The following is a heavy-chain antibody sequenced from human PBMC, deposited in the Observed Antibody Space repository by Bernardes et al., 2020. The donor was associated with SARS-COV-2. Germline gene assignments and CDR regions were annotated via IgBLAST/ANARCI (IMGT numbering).Heavy chain of an antibody. D-gene: IGHD6-6*01. CDR1: GYTFTGYY. CDR2: INPNSGGT. CDR3: ARVSGAARRGGYYGMDV. J-gene: IGHJ6*02. Sequence: ASVKVSCKASGYTFTGYYMHWVRQAPGQGLEWMGWINPNSGGTNYAQKFQGRVTMTRDTSISTAYMELSRLRSDDTAVYYCARVSGAARRGGYYGMDVWGQGTTVTVSS. V-gene: IGHV1-2*02.